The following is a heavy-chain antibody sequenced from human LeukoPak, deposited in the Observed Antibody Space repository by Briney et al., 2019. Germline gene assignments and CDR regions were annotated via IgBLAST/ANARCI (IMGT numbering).Heavy chain of an antibody. V-gene: IGHV4-61*01. J-gene: IGHJ6*04. CDR2: IYYRGST. CDR1: GGSVSSGSYY. D-gene: IGHD3-10*01. CDR3: ARGGEDYGMDV. Sequence: PSETLSLTCTVSGGSVSSGSYYWSWIRQPPGKGLEWIGYIYYRGSTSYNPSLKSRVTISVDTSKNQFSLKLSSVTAADTAVYYCARGGEDYGMDVWGKGTTVTVSS.